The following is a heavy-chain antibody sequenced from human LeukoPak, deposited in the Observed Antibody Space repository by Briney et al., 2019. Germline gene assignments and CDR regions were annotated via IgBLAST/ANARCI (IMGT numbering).Heavy chain of an antibody. D-gene: IGHD3-16*02. V-gene: IGHV3-23*01. CDR3: AKERGYYDYVWGSYRYTVANYFDY. Sequence: GGSLRLSCAASGFTFNSYAMSWVRQAPGKGLEWVSVISGSGGSTYYADSVKGRFTISRDNSNNTLYLQMNSLRTEDTAVYYCAKERGYYDYVWGSYRYTVANYFDYWGQGTLVTVSS. J-gene: IGHJ4*02. CDR1: GFTFNSYA. CDR2: ISGSGGST.